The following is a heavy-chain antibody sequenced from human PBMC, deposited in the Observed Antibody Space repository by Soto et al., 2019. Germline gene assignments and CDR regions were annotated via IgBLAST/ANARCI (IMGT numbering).Heavy chain of an antibody. Sequence: ASVKVSCKASGHTFTSYAMHWVRQAPGQRLEWMGWINAGNGNTKYSQKFQGRVTITRDTSASTAYMELSSLRSEDTAIYYCAKDTYYYDSSGYYVFDYWGQGPLVTVSS. CDR3: AKDTYYYDSSGYYVFDY. V-gene: IGHV1-3*01. D-gene: IGHD3-22*01. J-gene: IGHJ4*02. CDR1: GHTFTSYA. CDR2: INAGNGNT.